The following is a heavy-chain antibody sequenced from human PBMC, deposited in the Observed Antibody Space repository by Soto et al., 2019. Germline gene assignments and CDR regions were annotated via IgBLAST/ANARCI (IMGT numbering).Heavy chain of an antibody. J-gene: IGHJ2*01. D-gene: IGHD3-10*01. CDR2: IYYGGST. V-gene: IGHV4-31*03. Sequence: QVQLQESGPGLVKPSQTLSLTCTVSGGSISSGGYYWSWIRQHPGKGLEWIGYIYYGGSTFYNPPLKGRVSISLDTSKNQFSLKLSSVTAADTAVYYCARDRVMVRGVRHFDLWGRGTLVTVSS. CDR3: ARDRVMVRGVRHFDL. CDR1: GGSISSGGYY.